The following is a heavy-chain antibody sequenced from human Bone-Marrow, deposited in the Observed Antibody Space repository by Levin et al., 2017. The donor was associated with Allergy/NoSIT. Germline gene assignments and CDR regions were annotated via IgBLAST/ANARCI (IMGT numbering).Heavy chain of an antibody. Sequence: SETLSLTCSVSGGSIRSSSYYWGWIRQPPGKGLEWIGSVYHSGSTHYNPSLRGRITVSVDPSKNQFSLELRYVTATDTAMYYCARNSSGTNFDFWGQGILVTVSS. J-gene: IGHJ4*02. CDR1: GGSIRSSSYY. CDR3: ARNSSGTNFDF. CDR2: VYHSGST. D-gene: IGHD1-26*01. V-gene: IGHV4-39*07.